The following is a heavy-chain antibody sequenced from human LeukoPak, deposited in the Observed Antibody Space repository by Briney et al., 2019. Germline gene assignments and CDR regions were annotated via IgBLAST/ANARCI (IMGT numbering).Heavy chain of an antibody. J-gene: IGHJ4*02. D-gene: IGHD1-1*01. V-gene: IGHV4-34*01. CDR3: ARAFVFGGTYVDY. CDR2: ISHGGST. Sequence: PSETLSLTCAVYGGSFSGYYWSWIRQAPGKGPEWIGEISHGGSTHYNPSLTSRVTISVDTSKNQFSLKLTSVAAADTAVYYCARAFVFGGTYVDYWGQGTLVTVSS. CDR1: GGSFSGYY.